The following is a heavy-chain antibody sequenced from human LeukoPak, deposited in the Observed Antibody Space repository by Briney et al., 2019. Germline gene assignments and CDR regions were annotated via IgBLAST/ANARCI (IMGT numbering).Heavy chain of an antibody. CDR3: AKAAGLGSYYSGIHF. CDR2: ISWNSDTI. CDR1: GFTFPNYA. V-gene: IGHV3-9*01. J-gene: IGHJ4*02. Sequence: GVSLSLYCSASGFTFPNYAIHWLRHAPGKGLKGFSNISWNSDTIGYADSVKWRFTLSRDDSKNSLYLQMNSLKAEDTAFYYCAKAAGLGSYYSGIHFWGQGALVTVSS. D-gene: IGHD3-10*01.